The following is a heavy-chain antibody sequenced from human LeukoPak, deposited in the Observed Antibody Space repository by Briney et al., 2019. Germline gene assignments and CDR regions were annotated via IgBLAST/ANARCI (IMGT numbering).Heavy chain of an antibody. D-gene: IGHD1-14*01. CDR2: IIPIFATT. J-gene: IGHJ6*03. CDR3: ARGPPLTYDHTPEGYYHYYMDV. V-gene: IGHV1-69*13. CDR1: GGTFSSFA. Sequence: SVKVSCKTSGGTFSSFAIAWVRQAPGQGLEWMAGIIPIFATTNYAQEFQGRVSLSADESTSTVYMELSSLRPDDTAVYYCARGPPLTYDHTPEGYYHYYMDVWGEGTTVTISS.